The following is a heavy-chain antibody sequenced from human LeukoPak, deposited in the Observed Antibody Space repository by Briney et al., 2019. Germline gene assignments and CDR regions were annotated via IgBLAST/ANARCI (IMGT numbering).Heavy chain of an antibody. Sequence: ETLSLTCAVYGGSFSGYYWSWVRQAPGKGLEWVANIKQDGSEKYYVDSVKGRFTISRDNAKNSLYLQMNSLRAEDTAVYYCARAPFVVVTAIEYFQHWGQGTLVTVSS. J-gene: IGHJ1*01. V-gene: IGHV3-7*01. CDR1: GGSFSGYY. CDR2: IKQDGSEK. CDR3: ARAPFVVVTAIEYFQH. D-gene: IGHD2-21*02.